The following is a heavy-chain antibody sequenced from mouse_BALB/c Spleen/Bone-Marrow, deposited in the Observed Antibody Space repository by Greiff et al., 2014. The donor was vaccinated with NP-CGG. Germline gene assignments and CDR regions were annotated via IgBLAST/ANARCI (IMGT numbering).Heavy chain of an antibody. D-gene: IGHD6-1*01. V-gene: IGHV5-12-1*01. CDR2: ISSGGGST. CDR1: GFAFSSYD. Sequence: VQLKESGGGLVKPGGSLKLSCAASGFAFSSYDMSWVRQTPEKRLGWVAYISSGGGSTYYPDTVKGRFTISRDNAKNTLYLQMSSLKSVDTAMYYCARLQPRDAMDYWGQGTSVTVSS. J-gene: IGHJ4*01. CDR3: ARLQPRDAMDY.